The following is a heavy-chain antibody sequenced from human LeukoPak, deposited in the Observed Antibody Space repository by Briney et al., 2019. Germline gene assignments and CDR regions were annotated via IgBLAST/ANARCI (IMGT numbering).Heavy chain of an antibody. J-gene: IGHJ4*02. D-gene: IGHD6-6*01. Sequence: GGPLRLSCAASGFTFRTSGMNWVRQAPGKGLEWVGRIKSKTDGGTTDYAAPVKGRFTISRDDSKNTLYLQMNSLKTEDTAVYYCTTEDSSSSPFDYWGQGTLATVSS. CDR1: GFTFRTSG. CDR2: IKSKTDGGTT. V-gene: IGHV3-15*01. CDR3: TTEDSSSSPFDY.